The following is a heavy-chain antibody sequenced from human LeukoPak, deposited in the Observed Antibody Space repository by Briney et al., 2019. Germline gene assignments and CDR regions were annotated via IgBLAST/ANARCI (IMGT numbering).Heavy chain of an antibody. CDR1: GGSISSSSYY. D-gene: IGHD3-10*01. CDR3: ARPGVRGYRGSGSYYGFFDY. V-gene: IGHV4-39*07. J-gene: IGHJ4*02. CDR2: IYYSGST. Sequence: PSETLSLTCTVSGGSISSSSYYWGWIRQPPGKGLEWIGSIYYSGSTYYNPSRKSRVTITVDTSKNQSSLKLSSVTAADTAVYYCARPGVRGYRGSGSYYGFFDYWGQGTLVTVSS.